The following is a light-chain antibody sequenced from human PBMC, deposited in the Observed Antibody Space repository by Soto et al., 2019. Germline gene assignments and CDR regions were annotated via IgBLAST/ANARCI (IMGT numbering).Light chain of an antibody. CDR1: QNIHTN. CDR2: GAS. J-gene: IGKJ5*01. V-gene: IGKV3-15*01. CDR3: QQYKNWPL. Sequence: EIVMSLSPATLSVSPGERATLSCSAGQNIHTNLAWHQQKPGQAPRLLLYGASTRATGIPVRCSGSGFGTEFTLTISSLQSEDFAVYYCQQYKNWPLFGQGTRLEI.